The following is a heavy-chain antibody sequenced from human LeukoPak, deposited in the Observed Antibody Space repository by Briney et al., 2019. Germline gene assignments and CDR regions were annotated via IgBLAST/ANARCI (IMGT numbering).Heavy chain of an antibody. J-gene: IGHJ5*02. D-gene: IGHD2-2*02. Sequence: SETLSLTCTVSGGSISSHYWSWIRQPPGKGREWIGYIYYSGSTNYNPSLKSRVTISVDTSKNQFSLKLSSVTAADTAVYYCARDGCSSPSCYNRWFDPRGQGTLVTVSS. CDR2: IYYSGST. V-gene: IGHV4-59*11. CDR1: GGSISSHY. CDR3: ARDGCSSPSCYNRWFDP.